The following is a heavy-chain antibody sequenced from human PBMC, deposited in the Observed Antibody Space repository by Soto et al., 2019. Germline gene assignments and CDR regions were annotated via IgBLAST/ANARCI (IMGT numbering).Heavy chain of an antibody. Sequence: PSVTLSLTCPVSGCSISTYYWSWIRQPPGKGLEWIGYIYYNGRTNYIPSLESRVTISLDTSKSQFSLKLSSVSAADTAVYYCARDGSGYDFWSGPYFFDYWGPGTLVTVSS. CDR2: IYYNGRT. CDR1: GCSISTYY. J-gene: IGHJ4*02. D-gene: IGHD3-3*01. V-gene: IGHV4-59*01. CDR3: ARDGSGYDFWSGPYFFDY.